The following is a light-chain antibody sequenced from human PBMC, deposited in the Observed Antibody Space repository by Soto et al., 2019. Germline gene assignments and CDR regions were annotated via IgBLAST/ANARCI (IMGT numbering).Light chain of an antibody. J-gene: IGKJ2*01. CDR1: QSVSSD. V-gene: IGKV3-15*01. Sequence: EIVITPSPATLSVSPGERATLSCRASQSVSSDLAWYQQKPGQAPRLLIYGASPRATGIPARFGGSGSGTECTLTISSLQSEDFAVYYCQVYNSWPPDLFEQGTKREIK. CDR2: GAS. CDR3: QVYNSWPPDL.